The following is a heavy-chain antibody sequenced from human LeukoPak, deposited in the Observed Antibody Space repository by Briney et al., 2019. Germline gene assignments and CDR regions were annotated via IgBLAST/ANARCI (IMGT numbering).Heavy chain of an antibody. CDR1: GGSFSGFY. CDR2: INHSGST. CDR3: ARYLIRGYDFWSGYYMGWFDP. D-gene: IGHD3-3*01. V-gene: IGHV4-34*01. J-gene: IGHJ5*02. Sequence: SETLSLTCAVYGGSFSGFYRSWIRQPPGKGLEWIGEINHSGSTNYNPSLKSRVTISVDTSKNQFSLKLSSVTAADTAVYYCARYLIRGYDFWSGYYMGWFDPWGQGTLVTVSS.